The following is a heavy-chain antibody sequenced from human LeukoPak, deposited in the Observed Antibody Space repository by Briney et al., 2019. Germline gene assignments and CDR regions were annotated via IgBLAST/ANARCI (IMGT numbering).Heavy chain of an antibody. D-gene: IGHD3/OR15-3a*01. CDR3: ARAPLGTGYYGAYFDY. CDR1: GGSISSYY. V-gene: IGHV4-4*07. J-gene: IGHJ4*02. CDR2: IYTSGST. Sequence: SETLSLTCTVSGGSISSYYWSWIRQPAGKGLEWIGRIYTSGSTNYNPSLKSRVTMSVDTSKNQFSLKLSSVTAADTAVYYCARAPLGTGYYGAYFDYWGQGTLVTVSS.